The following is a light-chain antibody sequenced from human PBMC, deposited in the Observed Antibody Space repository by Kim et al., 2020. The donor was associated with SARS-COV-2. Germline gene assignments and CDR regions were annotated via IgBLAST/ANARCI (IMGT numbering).Light chain of an antibody. J-gene: IGKJ3*01. CDR2: GAS. CDR3: QQYGDSPPFT. Sequence: PGERVTLSCRASQSVSSSFLAWYQQRPGQAPRLLIYGASSRATGIPDRFSGSGSGTDFTLTISRLEPEDFAVYYCQQYGDSPPFTFGPGTKVDIK. V-gene: IGKV3-20*01. CDR1: QSVSSSF.